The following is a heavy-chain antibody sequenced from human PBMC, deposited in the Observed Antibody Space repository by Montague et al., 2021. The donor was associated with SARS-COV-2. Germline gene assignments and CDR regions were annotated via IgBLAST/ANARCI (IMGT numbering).Heavy chain of an antibody. CDR2: IHTSGST. Sequence: SETRSLTCTVSGGSISSYYWSWIRQSAGKGLEWIGRIHTSGSTXXXPSXXXRVTMSVDTSKNQFSLKLSSVTAADTAVYYCASGKYYDFWSGYYSHDYVSGMDVWGQGTTVTVSS. J-gene: IGHJ6*02. D-gene: IGHD3-3*01. CDR1: GGSISSYY. CDR3: ASGKYYDFWSGYYSHDYVSGMDV. V-gene: IGHV4-4*07.